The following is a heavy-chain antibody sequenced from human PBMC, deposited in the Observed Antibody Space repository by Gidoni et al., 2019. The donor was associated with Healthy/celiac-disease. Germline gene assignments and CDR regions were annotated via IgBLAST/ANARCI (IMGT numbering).Heavy chain of an antibody. V-gene: IGHV3-23*01. Sequence: EVQTLESGVGLVQPGGSLTLHCAAFGFTFRSYAMSLFGQAPGKGLEWVSAISGSGGSTYYADSVKGRFTISRDNSKNTLYLQMNSLRAEDTAVYYCAKVMTPRPGDYYYGMDVWGQGTTVTVSS. J-gene: IGHJ6*02. CDR1: GFTFRSYA. CDR2: ISGSGGST. D-gene: IGHD3-16*01. CDR3: AKVMTPRPGDYYYGMDV.